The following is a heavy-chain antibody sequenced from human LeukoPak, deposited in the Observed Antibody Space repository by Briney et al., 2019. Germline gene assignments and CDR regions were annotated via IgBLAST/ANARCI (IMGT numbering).Heavy chain of an antibody. CDR3: AKGGPHYGSGSYYAFDY. V-gene: IGHV3-30*02. D-gene: IGHD3-10*01. CDR1: GFIFSSYG. CDR2: IRYDGSHK. J-gene: IGHJ4*02. Sequence: GGSLRLSCAASGFIFSSYGMHWVRQAPGKGLEWVAFIRYDGSHKFHADSVKDRFTISRDNSKNTLFLQMNSLRPEDTAVYYCAKGGPHYGSGSYYAFDYWGQGTLVTVSS.